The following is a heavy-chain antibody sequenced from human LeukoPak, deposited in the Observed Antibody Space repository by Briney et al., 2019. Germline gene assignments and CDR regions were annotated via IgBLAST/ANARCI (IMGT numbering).Heavy chain of an antibody. CDR3: AKTQLRYFDWLFHPDFDY. CDR2: ISAYNGNT. CDR1: GYTFTGYY. V-gene: IGHV1-18*04. J-gene: IGHJ4*02. Sequence: ASVKVSCKASGYTFTGYYMHWVRQAPGQGLEWMGWISAYNGNTNYAQKLQGRVTMTTDTSTSTAYMELRSLRSDDTAVYYCAKTQLRYFDWLFHPDFDYWGQGTLVTVSS. D-gene: IGHD3-9*01.